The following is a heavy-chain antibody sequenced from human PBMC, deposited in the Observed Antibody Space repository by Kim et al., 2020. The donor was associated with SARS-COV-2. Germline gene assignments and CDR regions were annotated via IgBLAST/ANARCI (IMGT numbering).Heavy chain of an antibody. Sequence: ASVKVSCKASGYTFTSYDINWVRQTTGQGLEWMGWMKPNSGNTGYAERFQGRVTMTRNTSISTAYMELSSLTSEDTAVYYCARMDYYGSGGLGSWFDPWGQGTLVTVSS. J-gene: IGHJ5*02. CDR3: ARMDYYGSGGLGSWFDP. D-gene: IGHD3-10*01. CDR2: MKPNSGNT. CDR1: GYTFTSYD. V-gene: IGHV1-8*01.